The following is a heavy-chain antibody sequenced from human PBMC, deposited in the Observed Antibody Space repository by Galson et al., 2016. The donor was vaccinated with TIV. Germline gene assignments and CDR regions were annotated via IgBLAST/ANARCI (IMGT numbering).Heavy chain of an antibody. CDR1: GGSVSRYY. Sequence: ETLSLTCSVSGGSVSRYYWSWVRQSPGKGLEWIGRIFTDGTTTYNPSLKSRVAISVDTSRRRFSLRLRSVTAADTALYYCATVNTNSRKYFDYWGQGIQVTVS. V-gene: IGHV4-4*07. D-gene: IGHD5-18*01. CDR2: IFTDGTT. CDR3: ATVNTNSRKYFDY. J-gene: IGHJ4*02.